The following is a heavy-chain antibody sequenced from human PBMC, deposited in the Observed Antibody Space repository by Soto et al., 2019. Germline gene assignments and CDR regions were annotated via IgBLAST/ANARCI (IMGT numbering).Heavy chain of an antibody. D-gene: IGHD2-21*02. J-gene: IGHJ5*02. CDR2: IFSSGST. V-gene: IGHV4-4*07. CDR3: ARDQGVVVTADNWFDP. CDR1: GGSITDYS. Sequence: SETLSLTCTVSGGSITDYSWVWIRQPAGKGLEWIGRIFSSGSTNYNPSLKGRITMSLDTSKNQFSLKLNSATATDTAVYICARDQGVVVTADNWFDPWGQGILVTV.